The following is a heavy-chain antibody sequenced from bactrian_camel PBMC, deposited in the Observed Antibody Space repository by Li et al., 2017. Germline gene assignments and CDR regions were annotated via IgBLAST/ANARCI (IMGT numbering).Heavy chain of an antibody. CDR3: AAEGQKDTVSLLAWSRAEKYPN. Sequence: VQLVESGGGSVQAGGSLILSCVLSGDTYSGNCMGWIRQAPGKTREAVAVIETGGSSTLYADPVKGRFAISHDLATNTVYLQMNGLKPEDTAMYYCAAEGQKDTVSLLAWSRAEKYPNWGQGTQVTVS. J-gene: IGHJ4*01. D-gene: IGHD1*01. CDR1: GDTYSGNC. CDR2: IETGGSST. V-gene: IGHV3S40*01.